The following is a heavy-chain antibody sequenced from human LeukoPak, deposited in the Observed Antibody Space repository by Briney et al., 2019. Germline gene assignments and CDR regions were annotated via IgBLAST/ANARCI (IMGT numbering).Heavy chain of an antibody. CDR3: ARVSTSMVRGVIIRYDWFDP. J-gene: IGHJ5*02. Sequence: SETLSLTCTVSGGSISSYYWSWIRQPPGKGLEWIGYIFYSGSTNYNPSLKSRVTISVDTSKNQFSLKLSSVTAADTAVYYCARVSTSMVRGVIIRYDWFDPWGQGTLVTVSS. CDR1: GGSISSYY. CDR2: IFYSGST. V-gene: IGHV4-59*08. D-gene: IGHD3-10*01.